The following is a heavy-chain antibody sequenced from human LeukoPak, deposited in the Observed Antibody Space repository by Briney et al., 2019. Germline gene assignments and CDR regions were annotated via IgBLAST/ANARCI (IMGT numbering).Heavy chain of an antibody. Sequence: ASVKVSCKASGYTFTSYGMSWVRQAPGQGLEWMGWISAYSGNTNYAQKVQGRVTMTTDTSTSTAYMELRSLRSDDTAVYYCARALSLAGTGDYWGQGTLVTVSS. CDR2: ISAYSGNT. CDR1: GYTFTSYG. CDR3: ARALSLAGTGDY. J-gene: IGHJ4*02. D-gene: IGHD6-19*01. V-gene: IGHV1-18*01.